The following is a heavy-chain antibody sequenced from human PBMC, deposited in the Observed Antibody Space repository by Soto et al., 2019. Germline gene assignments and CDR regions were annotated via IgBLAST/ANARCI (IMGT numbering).Heavy chain of an antibody. Sequence: QVQLVQSGAEVKKPGASVTVSCKASGYRFSDYYLHWVRQAPGQGPEWMGWMNPNSGDTKYAQKFKGRVTMTRDTSVRTAFMELNWLKSEDTAVHYCARESGGATATLDYYYFYMDVWGIGTTVTVSS. CDR1: GYRFSDYY. J-gene: IGHJ6*03. V-gene: IGHV1-2*02. CDR3: ARESGGATATLDYYYFYMDV. CDR2: MNPNSGDT. D-gene: IGHD5-12*01.